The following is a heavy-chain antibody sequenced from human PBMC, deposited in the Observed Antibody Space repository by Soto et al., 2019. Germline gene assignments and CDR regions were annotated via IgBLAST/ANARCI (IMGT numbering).Heavy chain of an antibody. Sequence: GSLRLSCAASGFTFSSYAMSWVRQAPGKGLEWVSAISGSGGSTYYADSVKGRFTISRDNSKNTLYLQMNSLRAEDTAVYYCAKDERVVAAVYYFDYWGQGTLVTAPQ. J-gene: IGHJ4*02. CDR1: GFTFSSYA. CDR2: ISGSGGST. V-gene: IGHV3-23*01. CDR3: AKDERVVAAVYYFDY. D-gene: IGHD2-15*01.